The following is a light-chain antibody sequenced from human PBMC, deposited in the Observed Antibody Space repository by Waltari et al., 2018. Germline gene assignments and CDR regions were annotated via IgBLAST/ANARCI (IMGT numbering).Light chain of an antibody. V-gene: IGLV2-14*01. Sequence: QSALTQPASVSGSPGQSITIPCSGTDSDVGAYDFVSWYQQHPGKAPHLIIYEVSKRPSGISNRFSASKSGNTASLTISGLQAEDEADYYCSSYTTSSAPGVFGTGTRVTVL. J-gene: IGLJ1*01. CDR2: EVS. CDR3: SSYTTSSAPGV. CDR1: DSDVGAYDF.